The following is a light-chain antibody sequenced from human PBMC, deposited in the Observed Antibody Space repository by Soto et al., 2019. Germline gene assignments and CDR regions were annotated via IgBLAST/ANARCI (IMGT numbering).Light chain of an antibody. Sequence: QSVLTKPDSVSGAPGQSITISCTGTISDVGGYNYVYWYHQHPGNAPKLMIYEVSNRPAGCSNRFSGYKSGNTASLTISGLQAEDEAEYYCSSYTNTGTSYVFGTGTKLTVL. CDR1: ISDVGGYNY. CDR3: SSYTNTGTSYV. V-gene: IGLV2-14*01. J-gene: IGLJ1*01. CDR2: EVS.